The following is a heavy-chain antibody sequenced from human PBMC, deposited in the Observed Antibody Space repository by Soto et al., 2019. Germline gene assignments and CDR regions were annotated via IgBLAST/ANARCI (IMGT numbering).Heavy chain of an antibody. D-gene: IGHD3-3*01. CDR2: ISSSGTI. CDR3: ARASYDFWSGPSYYYGMDV. Sequence: LRLSCAACGFTFSSYEIDWVRQAPGKGLEWVAYISSSGTILYADSVKGRFTISRDNAKNSLYLQMNSLRAEDTAVYYCARASYDFWSGPSYYYGMDVWGQGTTVTVSS. CDR1: GFTFSSYE. J-gene: IGHJ6*02. V-gene: IGHV3-48*03.